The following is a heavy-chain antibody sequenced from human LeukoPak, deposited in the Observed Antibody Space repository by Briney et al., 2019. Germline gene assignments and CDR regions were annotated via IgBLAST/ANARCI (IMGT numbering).Heavy chain of an antibody. Sequence: GGSLRLSCAASGFTFSSYGMHWVRQAPGKGLEWVAVISYDGSNKYYADSVKGRFTISRDNSKNTLYLQMNSLRAEDTAVYYCARDRYWNYGNDAFDIWGQGTMVTVSS. D-gene: IGHD1-7*01. V-gene: IGHV3-30*03. J-gene: IGHJ3*02. CDR2: ISYDGSNK. CDR3: ARDRYWNYGNDAFDI. CDR1: GFTFSSYG.